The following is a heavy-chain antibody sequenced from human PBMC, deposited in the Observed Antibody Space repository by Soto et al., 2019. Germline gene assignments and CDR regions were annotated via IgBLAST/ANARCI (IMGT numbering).Heavy chain of an antibody. Sequence: PSETLSLTCIVSGESVSSTSYYWGWIRQPPGKGLEWIGSIYYSGRTYYNPSFKSRVTISIDTSKNQFSLKLSSVTATDTAVYYCARQRTTVVTQAYFDYWGQGTLVTVSS. D-gene: IGHD2-21*02. CDR3: ARQRTTVVTQAYFDY. CDR1: GESVSSTSYY. J-gene: IGHJ4*02. V-gene: IGHV4-39*01. CDR2: IYYSGRT.